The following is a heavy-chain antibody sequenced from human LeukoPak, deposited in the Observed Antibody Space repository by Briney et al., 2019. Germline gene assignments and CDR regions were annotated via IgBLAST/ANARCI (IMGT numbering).Heavy chain of an antibody. V-gene: IGHV1-69*04. CDR2: IIPILGIA. CDR1: GGTFSSYA. CDR3: ARDRQLGV. Sequence: SVKVSCKASGGTFSSYAISWVRQAPGQGLEWMGRIIPILGIANYAQKFQGRVTITADKSTSTAYMEVRSLRSDDTAVYYCARDRQLGVWGQGTTVTVSS. D-gene: IGHD6-13*01. J-gene: IGHJ6*02.